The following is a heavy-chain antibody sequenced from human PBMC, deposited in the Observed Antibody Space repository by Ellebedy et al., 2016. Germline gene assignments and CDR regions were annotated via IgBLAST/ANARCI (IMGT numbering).Heavy chain of an antibody. Sequence: GESLKISXVASGLPFSNFFMSWVRLLPGGGLEWLSTISGDGRTTFSADSVKGRFAISRDNSRNTLYLQMNSLRAEDTAVYYCYYGHYSGSWGQGTLVTVSS. CDR1: GLPFSNFF. D-gene: IGHD4-17*01. CDR3: YYGHYSGS. V-gene: IGHV3-23*01. J-gene: IGHJ4*02. CDR2: ISGDGRTT.